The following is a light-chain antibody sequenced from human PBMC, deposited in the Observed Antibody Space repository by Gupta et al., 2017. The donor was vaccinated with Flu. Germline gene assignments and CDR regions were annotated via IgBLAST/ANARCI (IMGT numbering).Light chain of an antibody. CDR3: HKTNCCAPPA. V-gene: IGKV1-27*01. Sequence: SFLVASGGDRGTITFRARSGISNYFVWYEQKPIEGPKLLIFSASTWQAGVSSWFSGSGFGKDLRLTISSRQKEDVASYYCHKTNCCAPPAFGQGTTLEIK. J-gene: IGKJ2*01. CDR2: SAS. CDR1: SGISNY.